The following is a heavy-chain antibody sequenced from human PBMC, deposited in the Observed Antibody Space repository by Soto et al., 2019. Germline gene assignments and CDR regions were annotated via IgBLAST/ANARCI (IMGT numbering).Heavy chain of an antibody. CDR3: ARSGSGIYERSKYYFYGLDV. V-gene: IGHV5-51*01. CDR2: IYPGDSDT. J-gene: IGHJ6*02. CDR1: GYSFTTYW. D-gene: IGHD3-10*01. Sequence: GESRKISCKGSGYSFTTYWIGWVRQMPGKGLEWMGIIYPGDSDTKYSPSFQGQVTISADRSTSTAFLQWSSLKASDTAMYYCARSGSGIYERSKYYFYGLDVWGQGTTVTVSS.